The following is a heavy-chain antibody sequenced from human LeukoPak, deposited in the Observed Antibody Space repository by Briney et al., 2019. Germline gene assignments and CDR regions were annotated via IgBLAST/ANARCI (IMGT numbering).Heavy chain of an antibody. CDR3: ARAYYDILTGYYPAGDY. V-gene: IGHV1-46*01. CDR1: GYTFTSYY. Sequence: AASVKVSCKASGYTFTSYYMHWVRQAPGQGLEWMGIINPSGGSTSYAQKFQGRVTMTRDTSTSTVYMELSSLRSEDTAVYYCARAYYDILTGYYPAGDYWGQGTLVTVSS. CDR2: INPSGGST. J-gene: IGHJ4*02. D-gene: IGHD3-9*01.